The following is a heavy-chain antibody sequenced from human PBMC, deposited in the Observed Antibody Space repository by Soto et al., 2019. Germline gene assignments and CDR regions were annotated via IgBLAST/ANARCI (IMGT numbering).Heavy chain of an antibody. J-gene: IGHJ4*02. CDR3: ARGQIGRLRGLDY. Sequence: QVQVVQSGAEVKNPGASVKVSCKASGNTFNTDYMHWVRQAPGQGLEWMGIINPSGGSASYAQKFQGRVTMTRDTSMSTVYMELSSLRADDTAVYYCARGQIGRLRGLDYWGQGTLLTVSS. D-gene: IGHD3-10*01. V-gene: IGHV1-46*02. CDR1: GNTFNTDY. CDR2: INPSGGSA.